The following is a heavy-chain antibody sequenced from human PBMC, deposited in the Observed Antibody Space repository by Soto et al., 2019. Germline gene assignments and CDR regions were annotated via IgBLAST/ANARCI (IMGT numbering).Heavy chain of an antibody. J-gene: IGHJ4*03. V-gene: IGHV3-23*01. D-gene: IGHD3-10*01. CDR1: GFTFSRSA. CDR3: AKDLWVARGYFQY. CDR2: ISATGDST. Sequence: PGGSLRLSCEASGFTFSRSAMTWVRQPPGQGLQWVSSISATGDSTYYADSVKGQFTVSRDNSKNTVYLHMSSLRVEDSAAYYCAKDLWVARGYFQYWGRGSRVTVSS.